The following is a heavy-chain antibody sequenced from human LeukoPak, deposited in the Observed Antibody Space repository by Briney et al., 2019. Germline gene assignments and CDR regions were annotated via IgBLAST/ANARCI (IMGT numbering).Heavy chain of an antibody. Sequence: PGGSLRLSCAASGFTFTQYGMHWVRQAPGKGLEWVSVISYDGSNTYYADSVKGRFTISRDNSKNTLSLQMNSLRAEDTAMYYCAKDSAYCSGGSCYYNYYYMDVWGKGTTVTVSS. CDR3: AKDSAYCSGGSCYYNYYYMDV. V-gene: IGHV3-30*18. CDR2: ISYDGSNT. D-gene: IGHD2-15*01. CDR1: GFTFTQYG. J-gene: IGHJ6*03.